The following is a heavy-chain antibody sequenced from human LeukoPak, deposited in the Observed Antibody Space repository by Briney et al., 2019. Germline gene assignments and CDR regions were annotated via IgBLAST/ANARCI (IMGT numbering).Heavy chain of an antibody. Sequence: ASVKVSCKASGGTFSSYAISWVRQAPGQGLEWMGRIIPILGIANYAQKFQGRVTITADKSTSTAYMELSSLRSEDTAVYYCARVVGCSSTSCYDQYGFDPWGHGTLVTVSS. CDR1: GGTFSSYA. D-gene: IGHD2-2*01. V-gene: IGHV1-69*04. J-gene: IGHJ5*02. CDR3: ARVVGCSSTSCYDQYGFDP. CDR2: IIPILGIA.